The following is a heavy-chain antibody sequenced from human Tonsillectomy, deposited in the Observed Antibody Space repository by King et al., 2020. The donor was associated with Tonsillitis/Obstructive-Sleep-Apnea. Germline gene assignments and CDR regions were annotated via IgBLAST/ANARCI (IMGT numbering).Heavy chain of an antibody. CDR1: GGSFSAYY. V-gene: IGHV4-34*01. CDR3: AKSSRFDH. Sequence: VQLQQWGAGLLKPSETLSLTCAVYGGSFSAYYWNWIRQPPGKGLEWIGEINHSGSTNYNPSLKSRVIISVDTSKNQFSLKLSSVTAADTAVYYCAKSSRFDHWGQGTLVTVSS. CDR2: INHSGST. J-gene: IGHJ5*02.